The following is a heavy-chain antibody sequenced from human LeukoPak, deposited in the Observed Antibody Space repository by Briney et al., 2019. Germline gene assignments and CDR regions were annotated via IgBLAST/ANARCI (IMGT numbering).Heavy chain of an antibody. J-gene: IGHJ6*02. CDR1: DGSISTYY. V-gene: IGHV4-59*01. D-gene: IGHD1-14*01. CDR3: VRDNWQQVDRKRYYYGLDV. Sequence: PSEALSLTCTVSDGSISTYYWSWIRQPPGKGLEWIGYIYHSGSASYNPSLKSRVTISVDTSKNQFYLNVNSVTAADTAVYYCVRDNWQQVDRKRYYYGLDVWGQGTTVTVSS. CDR2: IYHSGSA.